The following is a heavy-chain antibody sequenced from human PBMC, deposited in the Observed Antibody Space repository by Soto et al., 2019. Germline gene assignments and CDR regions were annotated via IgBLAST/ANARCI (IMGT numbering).Heavy chain of an antibody. V-gene: IGHV3-13*01. D-gene: IGHD5-18*01. Sequence: GGSLRLSCAASGFTFSSYDMHWVRQATGKGLEWVSAIGTAGDTYYPGSVKGRFTISRENAKNSLYLQMNSLRAGDTAVYYCARGLVSSGYSYGYYYYGMDVWGQGTTVTVSS. CDR2: IGTAGDT. J-gene: IGHJ6*02. CDR3: ARGLVSSGYSYGYYYYGMDV. CDR1: GFTFSSYD.